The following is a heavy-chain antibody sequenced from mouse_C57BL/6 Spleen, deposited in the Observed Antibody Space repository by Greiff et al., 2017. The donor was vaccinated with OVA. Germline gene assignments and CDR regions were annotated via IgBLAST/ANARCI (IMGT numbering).Heavy chain of an antibody. CDR1: GYTFTSYW. V-gene: IGHV1-74*01. D-gene: IGHD1-1*01. CDR3: AQYGYYGSSHWYFDV. Sequence: QVQLQQPGAELVKPGASVKVSCKASGYTFTSYWMHWVKHRPGQGLEWIGRIHPSDSDTNYNQKFKDKATLTVDKSSSTAYMQLSSLTSEDSAVYYCAQYGYYGSSHWYFDVWGAGTTVTVSS. CDR2: IHPSDSDT. J-gene: IGHJ1*01.